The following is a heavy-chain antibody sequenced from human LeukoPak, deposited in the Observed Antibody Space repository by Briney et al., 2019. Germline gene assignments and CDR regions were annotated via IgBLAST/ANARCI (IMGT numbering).Heavy chain of an antibody. CDR2: IKQDGSEK. CDR3: ARGYCSGGSCFDY. J-gene: IGHJ4*02. D-gene: IGHD2-15*01. Sequence: GGSLRLSCAASGFTFSSYWMSWVRQAPGKGLEWVANIKQDGSEKYHVDSVKGRSTISRDNAKNSLYLQMNSLRAEDTAVYYCARGYCSGGSCFDYWGQGTLVTVSS. V-gene: IGHV3-7*04. CDR1: GFTFSSYW.